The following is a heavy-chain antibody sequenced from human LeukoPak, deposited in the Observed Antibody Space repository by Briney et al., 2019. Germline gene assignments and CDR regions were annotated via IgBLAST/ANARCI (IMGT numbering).Heavy chain of an antibody. D-gene: IGHD6-25*01. CDR3: ARRNAAYYFDY. V-gene: IGHV4-39*01. J-gene: IGHJ4*02. Sequence: SETLSLTCTVSGGSISSSSYYWGWIRQPPGKGLEWIGSIYYSGSTYYNPSLKSRVTISVDTSKNQFSLKLSSVTAADTAVYYCARRNAAYYFDYWGQGTLVTVPS. CDR1: GGSISSSSYY. CDR2: IYYSGST.